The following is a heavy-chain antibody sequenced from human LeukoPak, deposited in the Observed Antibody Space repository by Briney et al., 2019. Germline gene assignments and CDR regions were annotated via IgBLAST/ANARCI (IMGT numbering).Heavy chain of an antibody. D-gene: IGHD2-21*01. J-gene: IGHJ3*02. CDR2: INPSGGST. Sequence: ASVKVSCMASGYTFTSYYMHWVRQAPGQGLEWMGIINPSGGSTSYAQKFQGRVTMTRDTSTSTVYMELSRLRSEERAVYYCAPLWSTNQDPFDIWGQGTMVTVSS. CDR3: APLWSTNQDPFDI. CDR1: GYTFTSYY. V-gene: IGHV1-46*01.